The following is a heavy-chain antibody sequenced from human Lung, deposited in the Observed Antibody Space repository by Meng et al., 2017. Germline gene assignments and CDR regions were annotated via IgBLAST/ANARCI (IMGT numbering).Heavy chain of an antibody. V-gene: IGHV4-61*08. Sequence: QVELREWGPGLVGPWETLSRLCTGSGASVSSGGYDWSWIRQPPGKGVEWIGYVYFSGSTNYNPSLKSRVTISLDTSKNQFSLKLNSVTAADTAVYYCARGGTVVNLGYWGPGTLVTVSS. CDR1: GASVSSGGYD. CDR2: VYFSGST. D-gene: IGHD4-23*01. CDR3: ARGGTVVNLGY. J-gene: IGHJ4*02.